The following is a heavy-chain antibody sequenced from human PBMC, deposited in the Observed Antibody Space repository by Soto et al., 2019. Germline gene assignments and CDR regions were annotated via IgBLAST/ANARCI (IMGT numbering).Heavy chain of an antibody. D-gene: IGHD6-19*01. V-gene: IGHV3-74*01. J-gene: IGHJ4*02. CDR3: ARETGYSSGWRQDY. Sequence: VGSLRLYCEPSAFTFSSYWMHWVRQSTGKGLVWVSRINSDGSSISYADSVKGRFTISRDNAKNTLYLQMNSLRVEDTAVYYCARETGYSSGWRQDYWGQGT. CDR1: AFTFSSYW. CDR2: INSDGSSI.